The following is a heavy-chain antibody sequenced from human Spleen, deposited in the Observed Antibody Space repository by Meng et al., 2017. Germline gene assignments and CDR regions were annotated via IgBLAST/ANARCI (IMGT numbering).Heavy chain of an antibody. J-gene: IGHJ4*02. CDR1: GYSISSDYY. Sequence: SETLSLTCAVSGYSISSDYYWGWIRQPPGKGLEWIGSIYLSGSTYYNPSLKSRITISVDTSKNQFSLKLTSVTAADTAVYYCARDVGDHYFDYWGQGTLVTVSS. CDR3: ARDVGDHYFDY. D-gene: IGHD4-17*01. CDR2: IYLSGST. V-gene: IGHV4-38-2*02.